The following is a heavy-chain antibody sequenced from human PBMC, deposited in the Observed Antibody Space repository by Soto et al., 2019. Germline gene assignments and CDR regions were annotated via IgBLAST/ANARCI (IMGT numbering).Heavy chain of an antibody. CDR2: TYYRSKWYN. CDR3: ARASGRSSSSFGYYYYYGMDV. J-gene: IGHJ6*02. CDR1: GDSVSSNSAA. D-gene: IGHD6-6*01. V-gene: IGHV6-1*01. Sequence: SQTLSLTCAISGDSVSSNSAAWNWIRQSPSRGLEWLGRTYYRSKWYNDYAVSVKSRITINPDTSKNQFSLQLNSVTPEDTAVYYCARASGRSSSSFGYYYYYGMDVWGQGTTVTVSS.